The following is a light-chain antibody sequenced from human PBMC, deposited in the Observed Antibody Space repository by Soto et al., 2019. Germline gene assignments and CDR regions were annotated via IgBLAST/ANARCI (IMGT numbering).Light chain of an antibody. CDR1: SSDVGSYNL. Sequence: QSALTQPASVSGSPGQSITISCTGTSSDVGSYNLVSWSQQHPGKAPKLTIYEGSKRPSGVSNRFSGSKSGNTASLTISGLQAEDEADYYCCSYAGSSTLVFGGGTKLTVL. J-gene: IGLJ2*01. CDR2: EGS. CDR3: CSYAGSSTLV. V-gene: IGLV2-23*01.